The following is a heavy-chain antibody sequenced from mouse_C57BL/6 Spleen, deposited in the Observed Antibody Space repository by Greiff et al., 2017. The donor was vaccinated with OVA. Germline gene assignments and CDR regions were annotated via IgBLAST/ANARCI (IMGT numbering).Heavy chain of an antibody. CDR2: ISYDGSN. CDR3: ARENYDYGYWYFDV. V-gene: IGHV3-6*01. Sequence: DVKLQESGPGLVKPSQSLSLTCSVTGYSITSGYYWNWIRQFPGNKLEWMGYISYDGSNNYNPSLKNRISITRDTSKNQFFLKLNSVTTEDTATYYCARENYDYGYWYFDVWGTGATVTVSS. J-gene: IGHJ1*03. D-gene: IGHD2-4*01. CDR1: GYSITSGYY.